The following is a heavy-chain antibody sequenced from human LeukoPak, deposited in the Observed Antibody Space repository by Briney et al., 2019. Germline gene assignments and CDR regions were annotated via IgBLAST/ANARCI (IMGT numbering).Heavy chain of an antibody. CDR3: ARGPGLYDFWSGYQFDP. Sequence: GASVKVSCKASGYTFTSYGTSWVRQAPGQGLEWMGWISAYNGNTNYAQKLQGRVTMTTDTSTSTAYMELRSLRSDDTAVYYCARGPGLYDFWSGYQFDPWGQGTLVTVSS. D-gene: IGHD3-3*01. CDR1: GYTFTSYG. CDR2: ISAYNGNT. J-gene: IGHJ5*02. V-gene: IGHV1-18*01.